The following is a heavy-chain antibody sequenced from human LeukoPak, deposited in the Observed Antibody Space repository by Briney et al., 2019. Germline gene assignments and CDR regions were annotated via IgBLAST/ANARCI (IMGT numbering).Heavy chain of an antibody. J-gene: IGHJ4*02. CDR3: ARRDCSTTNCYGGSYYFDY. CDR1: GGSISSSSYY. CDR2: IYYSGST. V-gene: IGHV4-39*01. Sequence: SETLSLTCTVSGGSISSSSYYWGWIRQPPRKGLEWIGSIYYSGSTYYNPSLKSRVTISVDTSKNQFSLKLSSVTAADTAVYYCARRDCSTTNCYGGSYYFDYWGQGTLVTVSS. D-gene: IGHD2-2*01.